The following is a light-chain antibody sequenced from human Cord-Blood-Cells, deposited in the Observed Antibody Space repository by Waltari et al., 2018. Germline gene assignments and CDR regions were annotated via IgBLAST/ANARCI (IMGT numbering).Light chain of an antibody. Sequence: QSALTQPASVSGSPGQSITISCTGTSSDVGGYNYVSWYQQHQGKAPKLMIYDVSNRRSWVSNRFSGSKSGNTASFTISGLQAEDEADYYCSSYTSSSTYVFGTGTKVTVL. CDR1: SSDVGGYNY. CDR2: DVS. V-gene: IGLV2-14*03. CDR3: SSYTSSSTYV. J-gene: IGLJ1*01.